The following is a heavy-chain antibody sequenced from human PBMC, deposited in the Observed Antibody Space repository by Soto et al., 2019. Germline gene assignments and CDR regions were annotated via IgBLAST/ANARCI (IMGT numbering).Heavy chain of an antibody. CDR3: AKDLALFQGARDYYYGLAV. Sequence: GGSLRLSCAASGFTFSSYAMNWVRQAPGKGLEWVSTISGSGGSTYYADSVQGRFTISRDNSKNTLYLQMNSLRAEDTAVYYCAKDLALFQGARDYYYGLAVWGQGTTVTGS. V-gene: IGHV3-23*01. CDR1: GFTFSSYA. J-gene: IGHJ6*02. D-gene: IGHD3-10*01. CDR2: ISGSGGST.